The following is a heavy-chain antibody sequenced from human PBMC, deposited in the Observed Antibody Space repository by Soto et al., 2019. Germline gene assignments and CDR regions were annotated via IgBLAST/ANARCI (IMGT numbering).Heavy chain of an antibody. J-gene: IGHJ5*02. D-gene: IGHD6-13*01. Sequence: SETLSLTCTVSGGSISSYYWSWIRQPPGKGLEWIGYIYYSGSTNYNPSLKGRVTISVDTSKNQFSLKLSSVTAADTAVYYCERDSSSSWYGGWFDPWGQGTLVTVSS. CDR3: ERDSSSSWYGGWFDP. CDR1: GGSISSYY. CDR2: IYYSGST. V-gene: IGHV4-59*01.